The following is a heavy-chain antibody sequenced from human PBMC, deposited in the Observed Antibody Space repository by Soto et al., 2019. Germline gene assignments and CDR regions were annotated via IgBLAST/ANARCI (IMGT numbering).Heavy chain of an antibody. J-gene: IGHJ6*02. CDR1: GFTFSSYS. D-gene: IGHD7-27*01. CDR2: ISYDGSNK. CDR3: ARETGDPYYYGMDV. Sequence: GGSLRLSCAAPGFTFSSYSMHWVRQAPGKGLEWVAVISYDGSNKYYADSVKGRFTISRDNSKNTLYLQMNSLRAEDTAVYYCARETGDPYYYGMDVWGQGTTVTVSS. V-gene: IGHV3-30-3*01.